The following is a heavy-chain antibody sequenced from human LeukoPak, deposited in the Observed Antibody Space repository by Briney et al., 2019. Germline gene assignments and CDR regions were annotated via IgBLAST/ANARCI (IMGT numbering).Heavy chain of an antibody. CDR1: GDSISSYY. D-gene: IGHD6-6*01. CDR3: ARDRGAARGYYYYYMDV. V-gene: IGHV4-59*01. Sequence: SETLSLTCTVSGDSISSYYWSWIRQPPGKGLEWIGYIFYSGSTNYNPSPKSRVTISVDTSKNQFSLKLSSVTAADTAVYYCARDRGAARGYYYYYMDVWGKGTTVTVSS. CDR2: IFYSGST. J-gene: IGHJ6*03.